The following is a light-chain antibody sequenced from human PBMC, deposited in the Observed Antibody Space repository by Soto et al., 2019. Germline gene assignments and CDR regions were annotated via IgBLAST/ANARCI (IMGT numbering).Light chain of an antibody. CDR3: QQYANSHGT. Sequence: ENVMTQSPGTLSLSPGERATLSCRASQSVSTNYVAWYQQKPGQAPRLLIYGASSRASGIPDRFRGSGSGTDFTLTISRLEPEEFAVYYCQQYANSHGTFGQGTKVEMK. CDR2: GAS. V-gene: IGKV3-20*01. CDR1: QSVSTNY. J-gene: IGKJ1*01.